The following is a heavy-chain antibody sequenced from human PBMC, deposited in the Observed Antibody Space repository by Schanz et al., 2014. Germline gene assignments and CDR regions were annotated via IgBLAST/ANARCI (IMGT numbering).Heavy chain of an antibody. CDR1: GFAFRNYG. Sequence: VQLVESGGGVVQPGGSLRLSCAASGFAFRNYGMHWARQAPGKGLEWVSYINGGGETTYYADSVRGRFTISRDNAKNSLFLQMNSLRAEDTAVYYYVRDAGRDGYNLAFDVWGQGSLVTVSS. CDR2: INGGGETT. V-gene: IGHV3-48*03. CDR3: VRDAGRDGYNLAFDV. D-gene: IGHD1-1*01. J-gene: IGHJ3*01.